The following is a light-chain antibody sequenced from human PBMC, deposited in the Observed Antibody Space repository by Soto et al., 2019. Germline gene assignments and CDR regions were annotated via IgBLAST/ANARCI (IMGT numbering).Light chain of an antibody. CDR1: SSDVGGYNY. J-gene: IGLJ2*01. CDR2: DVS. CDR3: SSFTSSSPLV. V-gene: IGLV2-14*01. Sequence: QSALTQPASVSGSPGQSITIPCTGASSDVGGYNYVSWYQQHPGRAPKLMIYDVSNRPSGVSNRFSGSKSGNTASLTISGLQAEYEADYYCSSFTSSSPLVFGGGTKLTVL.